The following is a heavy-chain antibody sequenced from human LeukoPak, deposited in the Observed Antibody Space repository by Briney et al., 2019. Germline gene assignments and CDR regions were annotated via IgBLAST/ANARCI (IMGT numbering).Heavy chain of an antibody. CDR1: GGSISSYY. CDR2: MYYSGST. CDR3: ARHEGSSWPLDY. V-gene: IGHV4-59*08. J-gene: IGHJ4*02. D-gene: IGHD6-13*01. Sequence: SETLSLTCTVSGGSISSYYWSWIRQPPGKGLEWIGCMYYSGSTDYNPSLKSRVTISVDTSKNQFSLKLNSVTAADTAVYYCARHEGSSWPLDYWGQGTLVTVSS.